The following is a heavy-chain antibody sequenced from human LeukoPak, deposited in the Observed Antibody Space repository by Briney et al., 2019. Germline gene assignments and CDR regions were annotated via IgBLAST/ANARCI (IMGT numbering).Heavy chain of an antibody. CDR3: AKAGDSSGYFFGSFDY. CDR2: ITGNGGNR. J-gene: IGHJ4*02. D-gene: IGHD3-22*01. CDR1: GFTFSNYG. V-gene: IGHV3-23*01. Sequence: GGSLRLSCAASGFTFSNYGMNWVRQAPGKGLEWVSGITGNGGNRYYAASVKGRFTISRDNSKNTLYLQMNSLRVEDTAVYYCAKAGDSSGYFFGSFDYWGQGTLVTVSS.